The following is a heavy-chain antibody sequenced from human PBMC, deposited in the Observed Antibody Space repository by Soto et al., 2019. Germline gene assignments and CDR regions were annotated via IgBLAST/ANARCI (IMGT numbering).Heavy chain of an antibody. V-gene: IGHV3-30-3*01. J-gene: IGHJ6*02. CDR3: VRENYYYGMDV. Sequence: PGGSLRLSCAASGFTFSTYAMYWVRQPPGEGLEWVSVISYDGNNNYYTDSVKGRFTISRDNSRNTLYLQMNNLRAEDTAVYYCVRENYYYGMDVWGQGTTVTVSS. CDR1: GFTFSTYA. CDR2: ISYDGNNN.